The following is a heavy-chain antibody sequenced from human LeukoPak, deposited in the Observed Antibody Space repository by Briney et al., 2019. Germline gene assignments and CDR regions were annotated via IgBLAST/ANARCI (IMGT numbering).Heavy chain of an antibody. CDR3: ARRITIFGVVTPAYYYYMDV. CDR1: GGSFSGYY. Sequence: SETLSLACAVYGGSFSGYYWSWIRQPPGKGLEWIGEINHSGSTNYYPSLKSRVTISVDTSKNQFSLKLSSVTAADTAVYYCARRITIFGVVTPAYYYYMDVWGKGTTVTVSS. J-gene: IGHJ6*03. CDR2: INHSGST. D-gene: IGHD3-3*01. V-gene: IGHV4-34*01.